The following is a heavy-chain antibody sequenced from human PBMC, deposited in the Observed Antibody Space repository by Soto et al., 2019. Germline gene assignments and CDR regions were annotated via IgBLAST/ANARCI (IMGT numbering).Heavy chain of an antibody. J-gene: IGHJ2*01. Sequence: PSETLSLTCTVSVDSISTYYWSWIRQPAGQGLEWIAHMDSSGNTKNNPSLKSRVTMSVDTSKKQFSLKLTSVTPADTAVYYCASGYYVRSGPEVGLARGGR. V-gene: IGHV4-4*07. CDR1: VDSISTYY. D-gene: IGHD3-22*01. CDR3: ASGYYVRSGPEVGLAR. CDR2: MDSSGNT.